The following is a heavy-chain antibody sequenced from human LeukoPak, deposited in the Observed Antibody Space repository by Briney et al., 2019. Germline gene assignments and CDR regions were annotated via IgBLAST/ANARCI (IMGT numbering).Heavy chain of an antibody. CDR2: ISRNSRSI. CDR1: RFTFDDYA. Sequence: GRSLTLSCAASRFTFDDYAMHWVRQAPGKGLEWVSGISRNSRSIVYTDSVKGRFTISRDNAKNSLYLQMNSLRLEDTALYYCTKVNGDNAAHGSKWYFDVWGRGTLVTVSS. CDR3: TKVNGDNAAHGSKWYFDV. V-gene: IGHV3-9*01. J-gene: IGHJ2*01. D-gene: IGHD7-27*01.